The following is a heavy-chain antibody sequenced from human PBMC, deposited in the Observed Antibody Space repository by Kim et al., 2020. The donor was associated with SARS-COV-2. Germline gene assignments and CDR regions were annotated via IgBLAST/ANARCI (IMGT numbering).Heavy chain of an antibody. Sequence: SETLSLTCAVYGGSFSGYYWSWIRQPPGKGLEWIGEINHSGSTNYNPSLKSRVTISVDTSKNQFSLKLSSVTAADTAVYYCARARVHDYWGQGTLVTVSS. CDR2: INHSGST. CDR1: GGSFSGYY. V-gene: IGHV4-34*01. CDR3: ARARVHDY. J-gene: IGHJ4*02.